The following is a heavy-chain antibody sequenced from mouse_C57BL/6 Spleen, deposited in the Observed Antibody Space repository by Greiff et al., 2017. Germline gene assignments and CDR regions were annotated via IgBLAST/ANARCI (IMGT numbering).Heavy chain of an antibody. V-gene: IGHV5-16*01. D-gene: IGHD4-1*01. CDR2: INYDGSST. J-gene: IGHJ3*01. CDR1: GFTFSDYY. Sequence: EVQRVESEGGLVQPGSSMKLSCTASGFTFSDYYMAWVRQVPEKGLEWVANINYDGSSTYYLDSLKSRFIISGDNAKNILYLQMSSLKSEDTATYYCAREDWAGFAYWGQGTLVTVSA. CDR3: AREDWAGFAY.